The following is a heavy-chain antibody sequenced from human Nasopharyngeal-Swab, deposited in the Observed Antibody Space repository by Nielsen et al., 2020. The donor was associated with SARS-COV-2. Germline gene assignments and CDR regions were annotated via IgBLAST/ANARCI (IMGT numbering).Heavy chain of an antibody. V-gene: IGHV4-59*01. CDR3: ARGYCSGGSCYRYYYYHYMDV. J-gene: IGHJ6*03. D-gene: IGHD2-15*01. Sequence: WIRQPPGKGLEWIVNIYYSGSTKYNPSLKSRVTISVDTSKNQFSLKLSSVTAADAAVYYCARGYCSGGSCYRYYYYHYMDVWGKGTTVT. CDR2: IYYSGST.